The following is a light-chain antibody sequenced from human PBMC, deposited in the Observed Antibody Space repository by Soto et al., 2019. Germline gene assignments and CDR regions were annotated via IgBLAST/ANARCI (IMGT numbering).Light chain of an antibody. J-gene: IGKJ4*01. CDR1: QTISSW. V-gene: IGKV1-5*03. CDR3: QQYDTSPLT. CDR2: KAS. Sequence: DIQMTQSPSTLSGSVGERVTITCRASQTISSWLAWYQQKPGKAPKLLIYKASSLEGGVPSRFSGSGSGTEFSLTISSLQPDDFGTYYCQQYDTSPLTFGGGTKVDIK.